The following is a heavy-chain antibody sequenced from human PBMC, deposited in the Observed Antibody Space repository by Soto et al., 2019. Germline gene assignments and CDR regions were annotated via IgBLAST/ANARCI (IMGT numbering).Heavy chain of an antibody. J-gene: IGHJ4*02. CDR3: ARVLDDILTGYSSDY. V-gene: IGHV1-18*01. CDR2: ISAYNGNT. CDR1: GYTFTSYG. Sequence: GASVKVSCKASGYTFTSYGISWVRQAPGQGLEWMGWISAYNGNTNYAQKLQGRVTMTTDTSTSTAYMELRSLRSDDTAVYYCARVLDDILTGYSSDYWGQGTLVTVSS. D-gene: IGHD3-9*01.